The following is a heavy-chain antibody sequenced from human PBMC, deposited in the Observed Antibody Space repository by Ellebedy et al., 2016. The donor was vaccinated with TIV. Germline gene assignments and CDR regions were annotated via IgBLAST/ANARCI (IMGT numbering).Heavy chain of an antibody. V-gene: IGHV4-39*01. CDR1: GDSISSSSDY. Sequence: SETLSLXXTVSGDSISSSSDYWVWIRQPPGKDPEWIGTFSNRDRTDYNPSLKSRVFILVDASKNQFFLKLTSVTAADTAVYYCATFNQYYTYLGVWGKGTTVIVSS. CDR3: ATFNQYYTYLGV. D-gene: IGHD1-14*01. J-gene: IGHJ6*03. CDR2: FSNRDRT.